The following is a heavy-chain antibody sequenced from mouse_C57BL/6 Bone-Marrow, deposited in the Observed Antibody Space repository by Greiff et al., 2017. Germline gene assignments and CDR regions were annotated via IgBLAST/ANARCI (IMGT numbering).Heavy chain of an antibody. CDR1: GYSFTGYY. D-gene: IGHD1-1*01. Sequence: VQLQQSGPELVKPGASVKISCKASGYSFTGYYMNWVKKSPEKSLEWIGEINPSTGGTTYNQKFKAKATLTVDKSSSTAYMQLKSLTSEDSAVYYCARTYYGSSPAWFAYWGQGTLVTFSA. CDR2: INPSTGGT. CDR3: ARTYYGSSPAWFAY. J-gene: IGHJ3*01. V-gene: IGHV1-42*01.